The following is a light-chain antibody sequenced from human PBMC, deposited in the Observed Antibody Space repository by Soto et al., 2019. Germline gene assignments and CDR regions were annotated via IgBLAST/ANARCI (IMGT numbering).Light chain of an antibody. CDR3: QQYTRSRYI. CDR2: AAS. CDR1: QRLSSSY. J-gene: IGKJ2*01. Sequence: EIVLTQSPGTLSLSPGDRATLSCRASQRLSSSYLAWYQQKPGQAPRLLIYAASSRATGIPDRFSGSGSGTYFSLTINKLEPEDFAVYYCQQYTRSRYIFGQGTKLEIK. V-gene: IGKV3-20*01.